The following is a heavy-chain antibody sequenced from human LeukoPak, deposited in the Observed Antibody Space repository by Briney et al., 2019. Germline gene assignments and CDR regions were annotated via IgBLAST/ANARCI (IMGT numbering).Heavy chain of an antibody. V-gene: IGHV3-53*01. Sequence: GGSLRLSCAASGFTVRTHSMSWVRQAPGKGLEWVSVIYGGGSTYYADSVNGRFTISRDSSKNTLFLQMNSLRAEGTALYYCASARVYCGGAECYEYFQHWGQGTLVTVSS. J-gene: IGHJ1*01. CDR3: ASARVYCGGAECYEYFQH. CDR1: GFTVRTHS. D-gene: IGHD2-21*01. CDR2: IYGGGST.